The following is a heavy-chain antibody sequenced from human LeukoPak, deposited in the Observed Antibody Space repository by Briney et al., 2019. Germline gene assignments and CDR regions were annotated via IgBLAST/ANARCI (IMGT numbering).Heavy chain of an antibody. Sequence: ASVKVSCKASGYTFTSHGISWVRQAPGQGLEWMGWISTYNGNTNYAQKLQGRVSMTTDKSTSTAYMELSSLRSEDTAVYYCASRTSGIFDYWGQGTLVTVSS. V-gene: IGHV1-18*01. CDR1: GYTFTSHG. J-gene: IGHJ4*02. D-gene: IGHD3-3*01. CDR3: ASRTSGIFDY. CDR2: ISTYNGNT.